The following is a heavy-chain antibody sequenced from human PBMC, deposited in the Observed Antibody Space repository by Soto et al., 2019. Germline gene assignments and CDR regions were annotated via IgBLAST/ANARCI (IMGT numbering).Heavy chain of an antibody. Sequence: QVQLVQSGAEVKKPGASVKVSCKASGYTFTSYGISWVRQAPGQGLEWMGWISAYNGNTNYAQKLQGRVTMTTDTSTSTAYIELRSLRSDDTAVYYCARITYYYDSSGYYYFDYWGQGTLVTVSS. CDR3: ARITYYYDSSGYYYFDY. CDR1: GYTFTSYG. D-gene: IGHD3-22*01. CDR2: ISAYNGNT. V-gene: IGHV1-18*01. J-gene: IGHJ4*02.